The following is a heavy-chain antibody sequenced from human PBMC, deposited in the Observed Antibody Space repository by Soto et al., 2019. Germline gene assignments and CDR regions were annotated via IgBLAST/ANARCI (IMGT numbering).Heavy chain of an antibody. D-gene: IGHD2-15*01. CDR2: ISSSSSTI. Sequence: SLRLSCAASGFTFSSYSMNWVRQAPGKGLEWVSYISSSSSTIYYADSVKGRFTISRDNAKNSLYLQMNSLRDEDTAVYYCARDQSYCSGGSCYSSWGQGTMVTVSS. CDR1: GFTFSSYS. J-gene: IGHJ3*01. V-gene: IGHV3-48*02. CDR3: ARDQSYCSGGSCYSS.